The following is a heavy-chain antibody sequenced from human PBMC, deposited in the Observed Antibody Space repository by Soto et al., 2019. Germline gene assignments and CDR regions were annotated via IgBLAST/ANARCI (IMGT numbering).Heavy chain of an antibody. Sequence: SETLSLTCTVSGGSISSGDYYWSWIRQPPGKGLEWIGYIYYSGSTYYNPSLKSRVTISVDTSKNQFSLKLSSVTAADTAVYYCARWPLLWFGAFDIWGQGTMVT. D-gene: IGHD3-10*01. V-gene: IGHV4-30-4*01. CDR3: ARWPLLWFGAFDI. CDR2: IYYSGST. CDR1: GGSISSGDYY. J-gene: IGHJ3*02.